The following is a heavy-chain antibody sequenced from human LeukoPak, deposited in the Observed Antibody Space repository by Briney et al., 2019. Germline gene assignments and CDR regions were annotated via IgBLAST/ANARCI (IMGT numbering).Heavy chain of an antibody. CDR1: GFSFNNYA. CDR3: AKAGIVATMNADWFDP. V-gene: IGHV3-23*01. J-gene: IGHJ5*02. CDR2: ISGTGKNT. Sequence: GGSLRLSCAASGFSFNNYAMNWVRQAPGQGLEWVSAISGTGKNTYYVDSVRGRFTNSRDNSTVYLQMDSLRVEDTAVYYCAKAGIVATMNADWFDPWGQGTLVTVSS. D-gene: IGHD5-12*01.